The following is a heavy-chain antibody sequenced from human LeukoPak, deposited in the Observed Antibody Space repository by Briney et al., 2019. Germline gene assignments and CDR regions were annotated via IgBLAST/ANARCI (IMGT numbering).Heavy chain of an antibody. D-gene: IGHD2-2*01. Sequence: SETLSLTCAVYGGSFSDYYWNWIRQPPGKGLEWIGEINHSGSTNYNPSLKSRVTISVDTSKNQFSLKLSSVTAADTAVYYCARGRYCSSTSCYDYWGQGTLVTVSS. V-gene: IGHV4-34*01. CDR3: ARGRYCSSTSCYDY. CDR1: GGSFSDYY. CDR2: INHSGST. J-gene: IGHJ4*02.